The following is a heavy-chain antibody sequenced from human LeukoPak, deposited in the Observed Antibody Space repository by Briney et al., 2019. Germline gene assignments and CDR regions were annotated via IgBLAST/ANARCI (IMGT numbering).Heavy chain of an antibody. CDR2: ISSSSSTI. CDR1: GFTFSSYS. Sequence: PGGSLRLSCAASGFTFSSYSMNWVRRAPGKGLEWVSYISSSSSTIYYADSVKGRFTISRDNAKNSLYLQMNSLRAEDTAVYYRARDSPSHYYDILTDYWGQGTLVTVSS. D-gene: IGHD3-9*01. J-gene: IGHJ4*02. CDR3: ARDSPSHYYDILTDY. V-gene: IGHV3-48*01.